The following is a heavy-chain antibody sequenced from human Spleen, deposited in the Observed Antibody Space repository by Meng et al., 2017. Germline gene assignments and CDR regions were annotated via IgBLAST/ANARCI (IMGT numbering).Heavy chain of an antibody. CDR1: GGSFSDYY. D-gene: IGHD4-11*01. V-gene: IGHV4-34*01. J-gene: IGHJ4*02. CDR3: ARGPTTMAHDFDY. CDR2: INHSGST. Sequence: QAQVQPWGPGLLEPSETLSLTCVVSGGSFSDYYWSWIRQPPGKGLEWIGEINHSGSTNYNPSLESRATISVDTSQNNLSLKLSSVTAADSAVYYCARGPTTMAHDFDYWGQGALVTVSS.